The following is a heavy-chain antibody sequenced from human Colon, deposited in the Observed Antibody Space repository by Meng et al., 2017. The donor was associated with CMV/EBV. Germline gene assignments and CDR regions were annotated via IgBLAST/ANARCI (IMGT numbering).Heavy chain of an antibody. D-gene: IGHD2-8*02. CDR3: ARHTRITPTGTHYYFDY. Sequence: ISSCNAYWGWIRQPPGEGLDWIGSIYYSGNTYSNPSLQSRVTISVDTSKNQFSLKLSSVTAADTAVYFCARHTRITPTGTHYYFDYWGQGTLVTVSS. J-gene: IGHJ4*02. CDR2: IYYSGNT. CDR1: ISSCNAY. V-gene: IGHV4-39*01.